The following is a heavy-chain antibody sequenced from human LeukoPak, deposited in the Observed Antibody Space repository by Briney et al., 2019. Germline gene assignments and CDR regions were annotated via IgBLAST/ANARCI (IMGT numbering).Heavy chain of an antibody. CDR2: ISSNGSTI. V-gene: IGHV3-48*03. CDR1: GFTFSSYE. J-gene: IGHJ6*03. D-gene: IGHD3-3*01. CDR3: ARDRGTYYDFWSHYYYMDV. Sequence: GGSLRLSCAASGFTFSSYEMNWVRQAPGKRLEWVSYISSNGSTIYYADSVKGRFTISRDNAKNSLYLQMNSLRAEDTAVYYCARDRGTYYDFWSHYYYMDVWGKGTTVTVSS.